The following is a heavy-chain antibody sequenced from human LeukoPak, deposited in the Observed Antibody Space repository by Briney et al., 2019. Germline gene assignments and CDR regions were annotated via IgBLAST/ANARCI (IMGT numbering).Heavy chain of an antibody. Sequence: ASVKVSCKASGYTFTGYYMHWVRQAPGQGLEWMGWINPKSGGTNYAQKFQGRVTMTRDTSISTAYMELSRLRSDDTAVYYCARVMRITGTTVYYYYYYMDVWGKGTTVTVSS. D-gene: IGHD1-7*01. J-gene: IGHJ6*03. CDR1: GYTFTGYY. CDR2: INPKSGGT. CDR3: ARVMRITGTTVYYYYYYMDV. V-gene: IGHV1-2*02.